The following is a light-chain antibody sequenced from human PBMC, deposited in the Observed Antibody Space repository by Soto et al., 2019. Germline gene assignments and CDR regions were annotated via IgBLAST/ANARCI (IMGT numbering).Light chain of an antibody. CDR3: NLRSNGPPLT. Sequence: EIVLTQSPATLSLSPGERATLSCSASQSVSSYLAWYQQKPGQAPRLLIYDASNRATCIPARFSGSGSVTDFTLTISSLEHEDFAVYYVNLRSNGPPLTVGGGTKVEIK. CDR1: QSVSSY. J-gene: IGKJ4*01. CDR2: DAS. V-gene: IGKV3-11*01.